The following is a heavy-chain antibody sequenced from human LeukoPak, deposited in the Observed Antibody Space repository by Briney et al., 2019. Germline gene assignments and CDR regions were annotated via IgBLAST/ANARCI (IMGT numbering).Heavy chain of an antibody. CDR3: AKGPASGDS. CDR2: MNPNSGNP. D-gene: IGHD3-10*01. V-gene: IGHV1-8*03. Sequence: ASLKLSCKTSGYIFSDFDINWVRQASGQGLEWVAWMNPNSGNPAYAQEFQGRATVSGNISISTACLELRSVKSEDTAVYYCAKGPASGDSWGEGRLVTVSS. J-gene: IGHJ5*01. CDR1: GYIFSDFD.